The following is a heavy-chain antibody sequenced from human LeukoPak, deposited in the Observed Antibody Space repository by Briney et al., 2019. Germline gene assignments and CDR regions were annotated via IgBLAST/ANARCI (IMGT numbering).Heavy chain of an antibody. J-gene: IGHJ5*02. CDR1: GGSISSYY. CDR3: ARDGGSGWINWFDP. CDR2: IYYTGST. D-gene: IGHD6-19*01. Sequence: SETLSLTCTVSGGSISSYYWSWIRQLPGKGLEWIGYIYYTGSTNYNPSLKSRVTISVDTSKNQFSLKLSSVTAADTAVYYCARDGGSGWINWFDPWGQGTLVTVSS. V-gene: IGHV4-59*01.